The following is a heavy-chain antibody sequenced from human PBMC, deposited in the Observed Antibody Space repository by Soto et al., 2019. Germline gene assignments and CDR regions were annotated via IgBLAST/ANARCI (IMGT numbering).Heavy chain of an antibody. CDR2: IYHSGST. J-gene: IGHJ3*02. V-gene: IGHV4-38-2*02. Sequence: SETLSLTCTVSGYSISSGYYWGWIRQPPGKGLEWIGSIYHSGSTYYNPSLKSRVTISVDTSKNQFSLKLSSVTAADTAVYYCASWHKGVGAVRAFDIWGQGTMVTVSS. CDR3: ASWHKGVGAVRAFDI. CDR1: GYSISSGYY. D-gene: IGHD1-26*01.